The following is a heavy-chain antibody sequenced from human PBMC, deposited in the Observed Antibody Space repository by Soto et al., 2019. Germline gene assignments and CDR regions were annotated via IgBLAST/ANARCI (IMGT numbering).Heavy chain of an antibody. Sequence: EVQLVESGGGLVQPGGSLRLSCVAYGFTFTSYWMTWTRQAPGKGLEWLAKINQDGSEKNYVASVWGRFTISRDNAKNSLFLQMDSLRTEHTVVYFCSRLSRGAPGGSQWGQGTRVTVSS. V-gene: IGHV3-7*03. D-gene: IGHD2-15*01. CDR2: INQDGSEK. J-gene: IGHJ4*02. CDR3: SRLSRGAPGGSQ. CDR1: GFTFTSYW.